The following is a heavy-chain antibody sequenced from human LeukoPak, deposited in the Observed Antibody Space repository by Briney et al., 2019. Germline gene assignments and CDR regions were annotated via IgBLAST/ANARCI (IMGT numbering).Heavy chain of an antibody. CDR3: AREGRHCGGDCYSFDS. J-gene: IGHJ4*02. CDR2: ISAYNGDT. CDR1: GYTFTDFG. Sequence: ASVKVSCKTSGYTFTDFGMSWVRQAPGQGLEWMGWISAYNGDTNYAHNLQGRVTMTTDTSTSTAYMELGSLRSDDTAVYYCAREGRHCGGDCYSFDSWGQGTLVTVSS. D-gene: IGHD2-21*02. V-gene: IGHV1-18*01.